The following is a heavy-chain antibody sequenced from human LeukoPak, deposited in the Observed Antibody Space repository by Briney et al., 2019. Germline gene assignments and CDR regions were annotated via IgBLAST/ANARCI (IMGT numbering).Heavy chain of an antibody. D-gene: IGHD6-19*01. Sequence: GGSLRLSCAASGFTFSSYGMHWVRQAPGKGLEWVSSISSSSSYIYYADSVKGRFTISRDNAKNSLYLQMNSLRAEDTAVYYCASDSSGWYYFDYWGQGTLVTVSS. V-gene: IGHV3-21*01. CDR1: GFTFSSYG. CDR3: ASDSSGWYYFDY. CDR2: ISSSSSYI. J-gene: IGHJ4*02.